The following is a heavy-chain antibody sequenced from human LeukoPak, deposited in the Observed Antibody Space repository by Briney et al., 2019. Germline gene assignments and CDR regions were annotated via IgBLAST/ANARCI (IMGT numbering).Heavy chain of an antibody. D-gene: IGHD2-2*01. CDR3: SGHCSSTSCHGDY. J-gene: IGHJ4*02. Sequence: PSETLSLTCTVSGGSISSYYWSWIRQPPGKGLEWIGYIYYSGSTNYNPSLKSRVTISVDTSKNQFSLKLSSLTAADTAVYYCSGHCSSTSCHGDYWGQGTLVTVSS. V-gene: IGHV4-59*08. CDR1: GGSISSYY. CDR2: IYYSGST.